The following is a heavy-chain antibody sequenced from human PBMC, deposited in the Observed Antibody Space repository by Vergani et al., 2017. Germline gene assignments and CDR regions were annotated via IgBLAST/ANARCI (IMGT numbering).Heavy chain of an antibody. V-gene: IGHV1-69*01. CDR1: GGTFSSYA. D-gene: IGHD3-22*01. Sequence: QVQLVQSGAEVKKPGSSVKVSCKASGGTFSSYAISWVRQAPGQGLEWMGGIIPIFGTANYAQKFQGRVTITADESTSTAYMELSSLRSEDTAVYYCARRGSDSSGFRYYYYMDVWGKGTTVTVSS. J-gene: IGHJ6*03. CDR3: ARRGSDSSGFRYYYYMDV. CDR2: IIPIFGTA.